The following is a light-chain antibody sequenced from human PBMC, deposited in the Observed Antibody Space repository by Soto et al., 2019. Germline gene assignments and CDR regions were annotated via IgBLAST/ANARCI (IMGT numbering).Light chain of an antibody. CDR1: QSVRNK. V-gene: IGKV3-15*01. CDR2: DTS. J-gene: IGKJ5*01. CDR3: QQYKSWSSIT. Sequence: DIVVTQSPVTLSVSPGERATLSCRASQSVRNKLAWYQHKPGQAPRLLIYDTSTRATGIPARFSGSGSGTEFSLTISSLQSNDFAVYYCQQYKSWSSITFGQGTRLEIK.